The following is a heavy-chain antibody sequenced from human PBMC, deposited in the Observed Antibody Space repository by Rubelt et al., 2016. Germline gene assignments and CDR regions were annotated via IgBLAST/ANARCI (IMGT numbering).Heavy chain of an antibody. Sequence: EVQLVQSGAEVKKPGESLKISCKGSGYSFTSYWIGWVRQMPGKGLEWMGIIYPVDSDTRYSPSFQGQVTNSADKSISTAYLQWSSLKASDTAMYYCASLSSSSHDAFDIWGQGTMVTVSS. CDR2: IYPVDSDT. D-gene: IGHD6-6*01. CDR1: GYSFTSYW. CDR3: ASLSSSSHDAFDI. J-gene: IGHJ3*02. V-gene: IGHV5-51*01.